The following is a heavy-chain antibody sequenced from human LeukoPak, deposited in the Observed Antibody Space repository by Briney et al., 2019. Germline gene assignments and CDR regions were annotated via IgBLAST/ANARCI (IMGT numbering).Heavy chain of an antibody. J-gene: IGHJ6*03. Sequence: SETLSLTCTVSGGSISSYYWSWIRQPAGKGLEWIGRIYTSGSTNYNPSLKSRVTMSVDTSKNQFSLKLSSVTAADTAVYYCAREKLGAAARYYYYYMDVWGKRTTVTVSS. V-gene: IGHV4-4*07. CDR1: GGSISSYY. CDR2: IYTSGST. D-gene: IGHD6-13*01. CDR3: AREKLGAAARYYYYYMDV.